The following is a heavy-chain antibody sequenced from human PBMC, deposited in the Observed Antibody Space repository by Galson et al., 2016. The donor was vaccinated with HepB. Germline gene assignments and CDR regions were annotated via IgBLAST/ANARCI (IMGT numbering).Heavy chain of an antibody. V-gene: IGHV3-33*08. Sequence: SLRLSCAASGFTFRSFAMHWVRQAPGKGLEWVATIWYDGSNKYYADSVKGRFSISRDNSKNTVFLQMNSLRGEDTAVYYCASGVEGTRDTTRVHPRLRYYYYGMDVWGQGTTVTVSS. J-gene: IGHJ6*02. CDR1: GFTFRSFA. CDR3: ASGVEGTRDTTRVHPRLRYYYYGMDV. D-gene: IGHD5-18*01. CDR2: IWYDGSNK.